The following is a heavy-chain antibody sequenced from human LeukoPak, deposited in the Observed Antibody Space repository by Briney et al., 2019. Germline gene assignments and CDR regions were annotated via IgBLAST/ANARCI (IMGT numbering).Heavy chain of an antibody. CDR2: INAGNGNT. CDR1: GYTFTSYA. CDR3: ARALWFGDLKGFDY. Sequence: GASVKVSCKASGYTFTSYAMHWVRQAPGQRLEWMGWINAGNGNTKYSQKFQGGVTMTRDTSISTAYMELSRLRSDDTAVYYCARALWFGDLKGFDYWGQGTLVTVSS. D-gene: IGHD3-10*01. J-gene: IGHJ4*02. V-gene: IGHV1-3*01.